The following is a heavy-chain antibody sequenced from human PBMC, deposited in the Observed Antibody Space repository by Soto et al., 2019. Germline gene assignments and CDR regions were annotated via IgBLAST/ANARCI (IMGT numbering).Heavy chain of an antibody. J-gene: IGHJ6*02. CDR3: ARGKGMEENYFYYGLDI. D-gene: IGHD1-1*01. Sequence: QVQVVQSGAEVKKPGASVKVSCKASGYTFSTYGMHWVRQAPGQSLEWMGWLNGGTGQTRYSQRFQDRVIITRDTSASTGYMELSSLRSEDTAVHYCARGKGMEENYFYYGLDIWGQGTTVTVSS. V-gene: IGHV1-3*01. CDR1: GYTFSTYG. CDR2: LNGGTGQT.